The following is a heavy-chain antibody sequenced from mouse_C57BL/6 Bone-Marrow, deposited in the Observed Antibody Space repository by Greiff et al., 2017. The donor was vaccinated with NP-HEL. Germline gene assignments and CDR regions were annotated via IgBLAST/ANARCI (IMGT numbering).Heavy chain of an antibody. Sequence: VQLQQSGPELVKPGASVKISCKASGYAFSSSWMNWVKQRPGKGLEWIGRIYPGDGDTNYNGKFKGKATLTADKSSSTAYMQLSSLTSEDSAVYFCERDYGSSYRYFDVWGTGTTVTVSS. CDR2: IYPGDGDT. D-gene: IGHD1-1*01. V-gene: IGHV1-82*01. CDR3: ERDYGSSYRYFDV. J-gene: IGHJ1*03. CDR1: GYAFSSSW.